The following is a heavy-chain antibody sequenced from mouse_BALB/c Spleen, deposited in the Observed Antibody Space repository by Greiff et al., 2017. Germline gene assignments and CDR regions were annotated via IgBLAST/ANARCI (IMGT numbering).Heavy chain of an antibody. CDR3: ARDLLGHAMDY. CDR1: GYSFTGYF. D-gene: IGHD4-1*01. J-gene: IGHJ4*01. CDR2: INPYNGDT. V-gene: IGHV1-20*02. Sequence: EVKLMESGPELVKPGASVKISCKASGYSFTGYFMNWVMQNHGKSLEWIGRINPYNGDTFYNQKFKGKATLTVDKSSSTAHMELRSLASEDSAVYYCARDLLGHAMDYWGQGTSVTVSS.